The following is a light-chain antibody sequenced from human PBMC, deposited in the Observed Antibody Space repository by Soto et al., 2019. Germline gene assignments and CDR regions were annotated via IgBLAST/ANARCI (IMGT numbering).Light chain of an antibody. V-gene: IGLV1-40*01. CDR1: SSNIGAGYD. Sequence: QSVLTQPPSVSGAPGQRVTISYTGSSSNIGAGYDVHWYQQLPGTAPKLLIYGNNNRPSGVPDRFSGSKSGTSASLAITGLQAEDEADYYCQSYDSSLSAYVFGTGTKVTVL. J-gene: IGLJ1*01. CDR3: QSYDSSLSAYV. CDR2: GNN.